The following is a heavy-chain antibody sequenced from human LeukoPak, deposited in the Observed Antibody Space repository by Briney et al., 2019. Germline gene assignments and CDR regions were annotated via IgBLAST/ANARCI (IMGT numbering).Heavy chain of an antibody. D-gene: IGHD1-26*01. J-gene: IGHJ3*02. Sequence: GGSLRLSCAASGFTVSSNYMSGVRQAPGKGLEWVSIIYSGGSTFYADSVKGRFTISRDNSKNTLYLQMNSLRAEDTAVYYCARGGSSLSAFDIWGQGTMVTVSS. CDR3: ARGGSSLSAFDI. CDR2: IYSGGST. V-gene: IGHV3-53*01. CDR1: GFTVSSNY.